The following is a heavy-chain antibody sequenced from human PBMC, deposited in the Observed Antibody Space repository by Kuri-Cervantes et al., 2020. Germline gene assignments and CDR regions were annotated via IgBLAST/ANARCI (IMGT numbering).Heavy chain of an antibody. V-gene: IGHV3-21*01. J-gene: IGHJ6*02. Sequence: GESLKISCAASGFTFSSYSMNWVRQAPGKGLEWVSSISSSSSYIYYADSVKGRFTISRDNSKNTLYLQMNSLRAEDTAVYYCARIYCSGGSCYSSGMDVWGQGTTVTVSS. CDR1: GFTFSSYS. CDR2: ISSSSSYI. D-gene: IGHD2-15*01. CDR3: ARIYCSGGSCYSSGMDV.